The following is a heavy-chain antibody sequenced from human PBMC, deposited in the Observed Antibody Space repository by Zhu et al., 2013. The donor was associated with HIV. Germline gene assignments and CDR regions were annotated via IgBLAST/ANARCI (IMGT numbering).Heavy chain of an antibody. CDR1: GGSFSGYY. V-gene: IGHV4-34*01. D-gene: IGHD6-13*01. J-gene: IGHJ4*02. Sequence: VQLQQWGAGLLKPSETLSLTCAVYGGSFSGYYWSWIRQPPGKGLEWIGEINHSGSTNCNPSLKSRVTISVDTSKNQFSLKLSSVTAADTAVYYCARYSSSWYYFDYVGPGEPWSPSP. CDR2: INHSGST. CDR3: ARYSSSWYYFDY.